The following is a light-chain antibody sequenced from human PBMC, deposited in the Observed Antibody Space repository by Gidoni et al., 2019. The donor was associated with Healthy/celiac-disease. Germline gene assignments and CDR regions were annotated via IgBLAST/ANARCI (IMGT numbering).Light chain of an antibody. CDR2: DAS. CDR1: QDISNY. V-gene: IGKV1-33*01. J-gene: IGKJ1*01. Sequence: DIQMTQSPSSLSASVGARVTITCQASQDISNYLNWYQQKPGKAPKLLIYDASNLETGVPSRFSGSGSGTDFTFTISSLQPEDIATYYCQQSGTFGQGTKVEIK. CDR3: QQSGT.